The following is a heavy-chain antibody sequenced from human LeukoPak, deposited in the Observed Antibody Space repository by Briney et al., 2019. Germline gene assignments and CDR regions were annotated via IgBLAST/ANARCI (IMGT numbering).Heavy chain of an antibody. Sequence: SETLSLTCAVSGGSISISNSNWWSWVRQPPGKGLEWIGEIYHSGSTNYNPSLKSRVTLSVDTSNNQFSLKLSSVTAADTAVYYCARHRYVDRLSPFGFWGQGTLVTVSS. CDR2: IYHSGST. CDR1: GGSISISNSNW. CDR3: ARHRYVDRLSPFGF. V-gene: IGHV4-4*02. J-gene: IGHJ4*02. D-gene: IGHD3-9*01.